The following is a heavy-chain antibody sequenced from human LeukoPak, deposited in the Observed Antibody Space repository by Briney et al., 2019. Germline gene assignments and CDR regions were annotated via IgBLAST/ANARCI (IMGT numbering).Heavy chain of an antibody. D-gene: IGHD6-13*01. CDR2: IGTDVITT. J-gene: IGHJ5*02. Sequence: GGSLRLSCAASGFTFSNYWMHWVRQAPGKGLLWVPHIGTDVITTNYADSVRGRFTISRDNAKNTLYLQMSSLRAEDTAVYYCARGYSTTWYNHFDPWGQGTLVTVSS. CDR3: ARGYSTTWYNHFDP. V-gene: IGHV3-74*01. CDR1: GFTFSNYW.